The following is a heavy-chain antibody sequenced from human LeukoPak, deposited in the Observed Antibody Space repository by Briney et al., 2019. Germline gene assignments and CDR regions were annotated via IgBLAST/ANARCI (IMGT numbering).Heavy chain of an antibody. D-gene: IGHD3-10*01. J-gene: IGHJ4*02. Sequence: ASVKVSCKASGGTLSSYAISWVRQAPGQGLEWMGRIIPILGIANYAQKFQGRVTITADKSTSTAYMELSSLRSEDTAVYYCASLNTMVRGVIPGYDYWGQGTLVTVSS. V-gene: IGHV1-69*04. CDR2: IIPILGIA. CDR1: GGTLSSYA. CDR3: ASLNTMVRGVIPGYDY.